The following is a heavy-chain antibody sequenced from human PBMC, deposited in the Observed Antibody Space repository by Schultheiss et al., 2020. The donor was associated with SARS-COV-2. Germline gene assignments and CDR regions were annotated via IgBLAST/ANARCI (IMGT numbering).Heavy chain of an antibody. D-gene: IGHD6-19*01. CDR1: GGSISSYY. CDR3: ARGRYSSGWYGRDYYYYYGMDV. CDR2: INHSGST. Sequence: SETLSLTCTVSGGSISSYYWSWIRQPPGKGLEWIGEINHSGSTNYNPSLKSRVTISVDTSKNQFSLKLSSVTAADTAVYYCARGRYSSGWYGRDYYYYYGMDVWGQGTTVTVSS. J-gene: IGHJ6*02. V-gene: IGHV4-34*01.